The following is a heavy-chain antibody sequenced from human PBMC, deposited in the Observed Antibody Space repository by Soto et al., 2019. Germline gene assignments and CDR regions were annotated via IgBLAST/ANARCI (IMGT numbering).Heavy chain of an antibody. CDR2: VTGSGRST. CDR1: GFTFSNYA. V-gene: IGHV3-23*01. J-gene: IGHJ4*02. Sequence: PGGSLRLSCAASGFTFSNYALSWFRQAPGKGLEWVSAVTGSGRSTDYADSVRGRFTISRDNSKNTLFLQMSSLRAEDTAVYYCAKGLAVGATTYFDYWGQGTLVTVSS. CDR3: AKGLAVGATTYFDY. D-gene: IGHD1-26*01.